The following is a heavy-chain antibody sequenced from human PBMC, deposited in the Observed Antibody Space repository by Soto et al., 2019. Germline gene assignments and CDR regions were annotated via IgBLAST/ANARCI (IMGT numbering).Heavy chain of an antibody. V-gene: IGHV4-4*02. CDR1: GASISSGNW. J-gene: IGHJ4*02. D-gene: IGHD3-22*01. CDR2: IFRDGMT. CDR3: VRLVYDRRPNYLYFDY. Sequence: QVQLQESGPGLVKPSGTVSLTCDVSGASISSGNWWSWVRQPPGKGLEWIGEIFRDGMTTYYPSLRGRATISVDTSKNRFSLRVTSANAADTAIYYCVRLVYDRRPNYLYFDYWGRGALVTVSS.